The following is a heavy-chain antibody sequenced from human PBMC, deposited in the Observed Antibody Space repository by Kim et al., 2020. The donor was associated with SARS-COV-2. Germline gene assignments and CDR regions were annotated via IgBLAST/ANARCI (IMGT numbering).Heavy chain of an antibody. CDR3: ARRIATAGIYYFDY. Sequence: AGSVKGRVTTSRDNAKNTLYLQMNSLRAEDTAVYYCARRIATAGIYYFDYWGQGTLVTVSS. D-gene: IGHD6-13*01. J-gene: IGHJ4*02. V-gene: IGHV3-74*01.